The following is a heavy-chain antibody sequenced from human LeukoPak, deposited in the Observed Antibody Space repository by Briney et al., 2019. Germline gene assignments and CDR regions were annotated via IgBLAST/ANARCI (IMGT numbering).Heavy chain of an antibody. CDR1: GFTFSSYS. V-gene: IGHV3-21*01. Sequence: GGSLRLSCAASGFTFSSYSMNWVRQAPGKGLEWVSSISSSSSYIYYADSVKGRFTISRDNAKNSLYLQMNSLRAEDTAVYYCARGRGGVGVPFDYWGQGTQVTVSS. J-gene: IGHJ4*02. CDR3: ARGRGGVGVPFDY. D-gene: IGHD1-26*01. CDR2: ISSSSSYI.